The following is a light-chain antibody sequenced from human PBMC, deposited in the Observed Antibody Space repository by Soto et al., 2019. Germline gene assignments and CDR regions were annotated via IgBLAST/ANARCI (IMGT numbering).Light chain of an antibody. CDR2: KVS. J-gene: IGKJ1*01. CDR1: QNLVGSDGNSY. V-gene: IGKV2-24*01. Sequence: DLVMTQTPLSSPVTLGQPASISCRSSQNLVGSDGNSYLSWLQQRPGQPPRLLIYKVSHRFSGVXDXXSGSGAGTDFTLKISRVEADDVGVYYCMQTSQFPRTFGQGTKVEIK. CDR3: MQTSQFPRT.